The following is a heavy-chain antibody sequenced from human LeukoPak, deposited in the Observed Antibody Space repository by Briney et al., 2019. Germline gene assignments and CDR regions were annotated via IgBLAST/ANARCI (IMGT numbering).Heavy chain of an antibody. CDR3: TTATAKSGSSWGGFDY. Sequence: PGGSLRLSCAASGFSFSNCSMNWVRQAPGNGLEWVSSISSSSTYIYYADSLEGRFTISRDNVRNSRYLQMNSLKTEDTAVYYCTTATAKSGSSWGGFDYWGRGTLVTVSS. CDR1: GFSFSNCS. V-gene: IGHV3-21*04. J-gene: IGHJ4*02. CDR2: ISSSSTYI. D-gene: IGHD1-26*01.